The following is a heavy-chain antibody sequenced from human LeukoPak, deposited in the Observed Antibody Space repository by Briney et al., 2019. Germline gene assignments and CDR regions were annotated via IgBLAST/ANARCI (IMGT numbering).Heavy chain of an antibody. CDR1: GFTFGDYV. CDR2: IRSKADGGTT. D-gene: IGHD3-22*01. J-gene: IGHJ3*02. Sequence: QPGRSLRLSCTASGFTFGDYVMSWVRQAPGKGLEWVVFIRSKADGGTTKNAASVKGRFTISRDDSRSIAYLQMNSLKTEDTAVYYCTRRYNYDSSGYYYVRDAFDIWGQGTMVTVSS. V-gene: IGHV3-49*04. CDR3: TRRYNYDSSGYYYVRDAFDI.